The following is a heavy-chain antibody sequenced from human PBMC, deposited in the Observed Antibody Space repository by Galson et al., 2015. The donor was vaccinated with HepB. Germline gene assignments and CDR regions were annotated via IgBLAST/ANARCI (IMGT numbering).Heavy chain of an antibody. J-gene: IGHJ6*02. D-gene: IGHD3-10*01. CDR3: ARRISLVRGIITKPDYYYGMDV. Sequence: SLRLSCAASGFTFSSYWMNWVRQAPGKGLEWVAHINQDGSSKYYVDSVKGRFTISRDNAKDSVYLRLDSLRAEDTAVYYCARRISLVRGIITKPDYYYGMDVGGQGTTVTVAS. CDR2: INQDGSSK. V-gene: IGHV3-7*03. CDR1: GFTFSSYW.